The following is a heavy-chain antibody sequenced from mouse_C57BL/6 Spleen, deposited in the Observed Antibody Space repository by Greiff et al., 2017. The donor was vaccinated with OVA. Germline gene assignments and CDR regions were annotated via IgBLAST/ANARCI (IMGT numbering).Heavy chain of an antibody. CDR1: GYAFSSSW. D-gene: IGHD1-1*01. V-gene: IGHV1-82*01. CDR2: IYPGDGDT. CDR3: GRATTVVGFDY. J-gene: IGHJ2*01. Sequence: VQLQQSGPELVKPGASVKISCKASGYAFSSSWMNWVKQRPGKGLEWIGRIYPGDGDTNYNGKFKGKATLTADKSSSTAYMQLSSLTSEDSAVYFCGRATTVVGFDYWGQGTTLTVSS.